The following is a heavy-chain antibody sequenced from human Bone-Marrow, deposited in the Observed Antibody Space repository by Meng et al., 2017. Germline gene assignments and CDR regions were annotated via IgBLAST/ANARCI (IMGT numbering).Heavy chain of an antibody. D-gene: IGHD6-13*01. V-gene: IGHV3-30*04. CDR2: ISYDGSNK. CDR1: GFTFSSYA. J-gene: IGHJ3*02. Sequence: GESLKISCAASGFTFSSYAMHWVRQAPGKGLEWVAVISYDGSNKYYADSVKGRFTISSDNSKNTLYLQMNSLRAEDTAVYYCARCLQQLVGYDAFDIWGQGTMVTVSS. CDR3: ARCLQQLVGYDAFDI.